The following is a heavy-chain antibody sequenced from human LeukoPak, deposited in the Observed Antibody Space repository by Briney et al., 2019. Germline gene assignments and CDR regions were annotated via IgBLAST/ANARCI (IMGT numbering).Heavy chain of an antibody. V-gene: IGHV1-3*01. CDR2: INAGNGNT. CDR1: GYTFTSYA. J-gene: IGHJ6*02. D-gene: IGHD3-10*01. Sequence: ASVKVSCKASGYTFTSYAMHWVRQAPGQRLEWMGWINAGNGNTKYSQKFQGRVTITRDTSASTAYMELSSLRSEDTAVYYCASNEGITMVRDYYYYGMDVWGQGTTVTVSS. CDR3: ASNEGITMVRDYYYYGMDV.